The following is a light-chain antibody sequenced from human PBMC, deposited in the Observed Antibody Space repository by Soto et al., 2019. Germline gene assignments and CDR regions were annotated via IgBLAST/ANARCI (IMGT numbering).Light chain of an antibody. V-gene: IGLV1-44*01. CDR2: HNN. CDR3: ISYRGSDTSYV. CDR1: SSNIGTNS. Sequence: QSVLTQPPSASGTPGQTVTISCYGGSSNIGTNSAAWYQQVPGTAPKLLIYHNNQRPSGVPDRFSGSKSGNTASLTISGLQAEDEADYYCISYRGSDTSYVFGTGTKLTVL. J-gene: IGLJ1*01.